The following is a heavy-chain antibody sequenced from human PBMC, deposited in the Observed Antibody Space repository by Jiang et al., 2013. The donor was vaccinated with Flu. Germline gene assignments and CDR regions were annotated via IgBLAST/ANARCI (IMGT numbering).Heavy chain of an antibody. CDR1: GGSFSGYY. V-gene: IGHV4-34*01. Sequence: LLKPSETLSLTCAVYGGSFSGYYWSWIRQPPGKGLEWIGEINHSGSTNYNPSLKSRVTISVDASKNQFSLKLSSVTAADTAVYYCARLAADFPGAPPVGWFDPWGQGTLVTVSS. D-gene: IGHD2/OR15-2a*01. CDR3: ARLAADFPGAPPVGWFDP. J-gene: IGHJ5*02. CDR2: INHSGST.